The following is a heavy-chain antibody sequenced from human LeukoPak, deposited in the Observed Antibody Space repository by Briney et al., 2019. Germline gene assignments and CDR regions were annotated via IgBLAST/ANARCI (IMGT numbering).Heavy chain of an antibody. D-gene: IGHD2-15*01. Sequence: GGSLRLSCAASGFTFSSYATSWVRQAPGKGLEWVSAISGSGGSTYYADSVKGRFTISRDNSKNTLYLQMNSLRAEDTAVYYCAKVAPLLGYCSGGSCRSYCYYGMDVWGQGTTVTVSS. CDR3: AKVAPLLGYCSGGSCRSYCYYGMDV. V-gene: IGHV3-23*01. J-gene: IGHJ6*02. CDR2: ISGSGGST. CDR1: GFTFSSYA.